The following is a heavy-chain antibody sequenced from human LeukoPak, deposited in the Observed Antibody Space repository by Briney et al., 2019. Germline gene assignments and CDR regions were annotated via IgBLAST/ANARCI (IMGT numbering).Heavy chain of an antibody. J-gene: IGHJ6*03. CDR3: ARRGIVVVPAAMTYYYYYYMDV. V-gene: IGHV4-34*01. D-gene: IGHD2-2*01. CDR2: INHSGST. CDR1: GGSFSGYY. Sequence: PSETLSLTCAVYGGSFSGYYWSWIRQPPGKGLEWIGEINHSGSTNYNPSLKSRVTISVDTSKNQFSLKLSSVTAADTAVYYCARRGIVVVPAAMTYYYYYYMDVWGKGTTVTISS.